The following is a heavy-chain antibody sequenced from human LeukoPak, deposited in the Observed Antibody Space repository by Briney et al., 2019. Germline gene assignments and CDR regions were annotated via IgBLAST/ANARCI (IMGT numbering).Heavy chain of an antibody. Sequence: GGSLRLSCAASGFTFSSYAAHWVRQAPGKGLEWVAAISYDGSKKYYADSVKGRFTISRDNSKNTLDLQVSSPRVEDTAMYYCARAEFYFDSSGYYPFDLWGQGTLVTVSS. D-gene: IGHD3-22*01. CDR1: GFTFSSYA. CDR3: ARAEFYFDSSGYYPFDL. V-gene: IGHV3-30*15. J-gene: IGHJ4*02. CDR2: ISYDGSKK.